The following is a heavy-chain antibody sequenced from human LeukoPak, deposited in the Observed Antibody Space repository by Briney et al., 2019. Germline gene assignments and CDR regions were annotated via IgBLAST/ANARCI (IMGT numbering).Heavy chain of an antibody. D-gene: IGHD6-13*01. CDR2: ISPYSGNT. Sequence: GASVKVSCKASGYTFPSYGITWVRQAPGHGLECMGWISPYSGNTDYAQKFQGRVTMTTDTSTTTAYMELRSLRSDDTAVYYCARASGVSAAGSPYYFDYWGQGTLVTVSS. CDR1: GYTFPSYG. V-gene: IGHV1-18*01. CDR3: ARASGVSAAGSPYYFDY. J-gene: IGHJ4*02.